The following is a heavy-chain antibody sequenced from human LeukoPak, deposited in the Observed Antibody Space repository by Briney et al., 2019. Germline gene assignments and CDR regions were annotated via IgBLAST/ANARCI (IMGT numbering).Heavy chain of an antibody. CDR1: GGLISSYH. Sequence: RPSEPLSLPCTVSGGLISSYHRSWTRHPPRKGREGIDYIYYSGTTNYNPCDKSRVTIPVDTYKNEFSLKLRSVTAADTAVYYCARGVYIAAAQYGYWGQGTLVPVSS. J-gene: IGHJ4*02. CDR3: ARGVYIAAAQYGY. V-gene: IGHV4-59*13. D-gene: IGHD6-13*01. CDR2: IYYSGTT.